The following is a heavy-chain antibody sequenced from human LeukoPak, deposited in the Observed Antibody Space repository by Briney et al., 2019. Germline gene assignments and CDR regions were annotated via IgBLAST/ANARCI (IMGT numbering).Heavy chain of an antibody. J-gene: IGHJ4*02. CDR2: MNPNSGNT. V-gene: IGHV1-8*01. D-gene: IGHD6-19*01. Sequence: ASVKVSCKASGYTFTSYDINWVRQATGQGLEWMGWMNPNSGNTGYAQKFQGRVTMTRNTSISTAYMELSSLRSEDTAVYYCASRLSGGWDDTFDYWGQGTLVTVSS. CDR3: ASRLSGGWDDTFDY. CDR1: GYTFTSYD.